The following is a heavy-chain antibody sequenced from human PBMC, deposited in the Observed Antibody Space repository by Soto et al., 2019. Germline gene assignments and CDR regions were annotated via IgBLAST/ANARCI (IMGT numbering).Heavy chain of an antibody. V-gene: IGHV1-69*12. Sequence: QVQLVQSGAEVKEPGSSVNVSCKTSGGTFGNTAVTWVRQAPGQGLEWIGGIVPMFGTANYAQKFRGRVTIPADESPSTAYMELSSLRSDDTAVYYCARDGDPGYSFWSGPLGGGRFDPWGQGTLVTVSS. J-gene: IGHJ5*02. CDR1: GGTFGNTA. CDR3: ARDGDPGYSFWSGPLGGGRFDP. D-gene: IGHD3-3*01. CDR2: IVPMFGTA.